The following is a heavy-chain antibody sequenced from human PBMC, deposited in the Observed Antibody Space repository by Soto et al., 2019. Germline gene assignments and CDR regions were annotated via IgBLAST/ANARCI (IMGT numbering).Heavy chain of an antibody. CDR2: ISYDGSNK. V-gene: IGHV3-30*18. J-gene: IGHJ4*02. D-gene: IGHD1-26*01. CDR3: AKDGWELLYYFDY. Sequence: QVQLVESGGGVVQPGRSLRLSCAASGFTFSSYGMHWVRQAPGKGLEWVAVISYDGSNKYYADSVKGRFTISRDNSKNTLYLQINSLRAEDTAVYYCAKDGWELLYYFDYWGQGTLVTVSS. CDR1: GFTFSSYG.